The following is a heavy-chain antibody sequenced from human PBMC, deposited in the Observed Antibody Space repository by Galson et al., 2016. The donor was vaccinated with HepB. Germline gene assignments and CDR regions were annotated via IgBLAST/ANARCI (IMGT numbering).Heavy chain of an antibody. CDR1: GGSISSGGYY. J-gene: IGHJ4*02. Sequence: TLSLTCTVSGGSISSGGYYWSWIRQHPGKGLERIGYIYYSGSTYYNPSLKSRVIMSVDTSKNQFSLRLSSVTAADTAVYYCARGLRGWFRELSAPDYWGQGTLVTVSS. CDR3: ARGLRGWFRELSAPDY. V-gene: IGHV4-31*03. D-gene: IGHD3-10*01. CDR2: IYYSGST.